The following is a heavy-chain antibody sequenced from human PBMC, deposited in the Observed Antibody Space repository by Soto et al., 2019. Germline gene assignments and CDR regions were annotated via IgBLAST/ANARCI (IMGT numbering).Heavy chain of an antibody. J-gene: IGHJ6*02. D-gene: IGHD3-3*01. V-gene: IGHV3-30-3*01. CDR2: ISYDGSNK. Sequence: PGGSLRLSCAASGFTFSSYATHWVRQAPGKGLEWVAVISYDGSNKYYADSVKGRFTISRDNSKNTLYLQMNSLRAEDTAVYYCARDRVVRLPVPDYYYYGMDVWGQGTTVTVSS. CDR3: ARDRVVRLPVPDYYYYGMDV. CDR1: GFTFSSYA.